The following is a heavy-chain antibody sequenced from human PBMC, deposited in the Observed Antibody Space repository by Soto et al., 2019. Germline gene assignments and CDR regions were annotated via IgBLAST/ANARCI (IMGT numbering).Heavy chain of an antibody. Sequence: GGSLRLSGAASGFTFSNYWMXGVRQAPGKGLEWVANIKQDGSEKYYVDSVKGRFTISRDNAKNSVYLQMNSLRAEDTAVDYCAREVAGFDYWGQGTLVTVSS. CDR3: AREVAGFDY. V-gene: IGHV3-7*01. CDR1: GFTFSNYW. D-gene: IGHD6-19*01. J-gene: IGHJ4*02. CDR2: IKQDGSEK.